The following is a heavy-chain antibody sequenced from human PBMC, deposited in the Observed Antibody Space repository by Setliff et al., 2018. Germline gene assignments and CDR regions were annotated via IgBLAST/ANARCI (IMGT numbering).Heavy chain of an antibody. CDR1: GGSISSSSYY. CDR2: IYYSGST. J-gene: IGHJ6*02. D-gene: IGHD6-13*01. Sequence: PSETLSLTCTVSGGSISSSSYYWGWIRQPPGKGLEWIGSIYYSGSTYYNPSLKGRVTISVDTSKNQFSLKLSSVTAADTAVYYCARSAGYSSSWYNYYYGMDVWGQGTTVTVSS. CDR3: ARSAGYSSSWYNYYYGMDV. V-gene: IGHV4-39*07.